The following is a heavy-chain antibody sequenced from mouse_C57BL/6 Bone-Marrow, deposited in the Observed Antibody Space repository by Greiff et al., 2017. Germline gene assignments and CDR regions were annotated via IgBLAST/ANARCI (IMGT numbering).Heavy chain of an antibody. J-gene: IGHJ2*01. CDR1: GYTFTSYW. D-gene: IGHD1-1*01. Sequence: VQLQQSGAELAKPGASVKLSCKASGYTFTSYWMHWVKQRPGQGLEWIGYINPSSGYTKYNQKFKDQATLTADKSSSTAYMQLSSLTYEDSAVYYCAYYGSRNYWRRGTTLT. CDR3: AYYGSRNY. CDR2: INPSSGYT. V-gene: IGHV1-7*01.